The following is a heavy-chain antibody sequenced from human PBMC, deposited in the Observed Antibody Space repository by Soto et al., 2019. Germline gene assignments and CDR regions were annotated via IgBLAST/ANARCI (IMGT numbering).Heavy chain of an antibody. D-gene: IGHD5-18*01. J-gene: IGHJ4*02. CDR2: ISYDGSLQ. Sequence: QAQLVESGGGVVQPGRSLRLSCAASGFAFSSYGMHWVRQAPGTGLEWVAVISYDGSLQHYADSVKGRFTISRDNSKNMVLLQISGLRAEDTAVYYCVSDRGYGHASVPYSWGQGTLVSVSS. V-gene: IGHV3-30*03. CDR3: VSDRGYGHASVPYS. CDR1: GFAFSSYG.